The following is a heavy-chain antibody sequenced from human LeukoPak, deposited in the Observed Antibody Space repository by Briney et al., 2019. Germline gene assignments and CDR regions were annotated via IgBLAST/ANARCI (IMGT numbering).Heavy chain of an antibody. CDR3: ARLMYGDYEFSFDY. Sequence: GWALLLSCAASGFTFSSYAMHWVRQAPAKGLEGVAVISYDGSNKYYADSVKGRFTISRDNSKNTLYLQMNSLRAEDTAVYYCARLMYGDYEFSFDYWGQGTLVTVSS. J-gene: IGHJ4*02. CDR1: GFTFSSYA. V-gene: IGHV3-30*04. CDR2: ISYDGSNK. D-gene: IGHD4-17*01.